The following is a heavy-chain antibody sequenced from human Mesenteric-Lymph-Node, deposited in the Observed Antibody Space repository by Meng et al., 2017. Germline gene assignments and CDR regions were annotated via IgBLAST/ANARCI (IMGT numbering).Heavy chain of an antibody. CDR1: GGSMSSGDYF. V-gene: IGHV4-30-4*01. CDR3: ARVGQWLPIDY. Sequence: QLQLQGSGPGLVKPSETLSLTCTVSGGSMSSGDYFWNWIRQPPGKGLEWIGYIYYSGNAYYNPSLKRRVIISIDTSKNQFSLNLRSVTAADTAVYYCARVGQWLPIDYWGQGTLVTVSS. CDR2: IYYSGNA. D-gene: IGHD6-19*01. J-gene: IGHJ4*02.